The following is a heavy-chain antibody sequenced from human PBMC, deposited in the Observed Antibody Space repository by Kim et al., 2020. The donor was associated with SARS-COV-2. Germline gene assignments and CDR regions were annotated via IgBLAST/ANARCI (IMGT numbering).Heavy chain of an antibody. J-gene: IGHJ6*03. CDR3: ARHEGKDTAMVFFDYYYYYYMDV. V-gene: IGHV4-39*01. CDR2: IYYSGST. D-gene: IGHD5-18*01. CDR1: GGSISSSSYY. Sequence: SETLSLTCTVSGGSISSSSYYWGWIRQPPGKGLEWIGSIYYSGSTYYNPSLKSRVTISVDTSKNQFSLKLSSVTAADTAVYYCARHEGKDTAMVFFDYYYYYYMDVWGKGTTVTVSS.